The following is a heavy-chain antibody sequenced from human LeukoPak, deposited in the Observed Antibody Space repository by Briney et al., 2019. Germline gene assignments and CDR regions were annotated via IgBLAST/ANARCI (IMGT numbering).Heavy chain of an antibody. J-gene: IGHJ4*02. Sequence: GGSLRLSCAASGLTFDDYAMHWVRQAPGKGLEWVSGISWNSGTIAYADSVRGRFTISRDNAKNSLYLQMNSLRAEDTAFYYCAKGYNYAQTSYFDSWGQGTLVTVSS. CDR2: ISWNSGTI. D-gene: IGHD5-18*01. CDR3: AKGYNYAQTSYFDS. CDR1: GLTFDDYA. V-gene: IGHV3-9*01.